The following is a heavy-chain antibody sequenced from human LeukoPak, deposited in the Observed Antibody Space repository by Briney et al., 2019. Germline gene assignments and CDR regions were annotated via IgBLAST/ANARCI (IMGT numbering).Heavy chain of an antibody. CDR2: IYYSGST. J-gene: IGHJ4*02. V-gene: IGHV4-39*01. CDR3: ATTGRVIDY. Sequence: PSQTLSLTCTVSGGSISSSSYYWGWIRQPPGKGLEWIGSIYYSGSTYYNPSLKSRVTISVDTSKNQVSPKLSSVTAADTAVYYCATTGRVIDYWGQGTLVTVSS. CDR1: GGSISSSSYY. D-gene: IGHD1-14*01.